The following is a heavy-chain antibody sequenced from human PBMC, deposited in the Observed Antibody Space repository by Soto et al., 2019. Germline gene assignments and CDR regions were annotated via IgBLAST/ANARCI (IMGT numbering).Heavy chain of an antibody. V-gene: IGHV3-33*01. CDR3: ARIQLDTIMALDY. CDR1: GFTFDAYG. D-gene: IGHD1-1*01. Sequence: QVQLVESGGGVVQPGGSLRLSCAASGFTFDAYGFHWVRQAPGKGLEWVAAVWSNGNLKYYADSVKGRFTISRDSSKSALNLKMNSLRADDTAVYYCARIQLDTIMALDYWGQGTLVTVSS. J-gene: IGHJ4*02. CDR2: VWSNGNLK.